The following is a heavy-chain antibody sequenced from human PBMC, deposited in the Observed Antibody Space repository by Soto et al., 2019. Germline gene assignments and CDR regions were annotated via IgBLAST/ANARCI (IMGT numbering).Heavy chain of an antibody. CDR2: IYYSGST. CDR3: ARGARVVTTWFDY. D-gene: IGHD2-21*02. V-gene: IGHV4-30-4*01. J-gene: IGHJ4*02. CDR1: GGSISSGDYY. Sequence: ASETLSLTCTVSGGSISSGDYYWSWIRQPPGKGLEWIGYIYYSGSTYYNPSLKSRVTISVDTSKNQFSLKLSSVTAADTAVYYCARGARVVTTWFDYWGQGTLVTVSS.